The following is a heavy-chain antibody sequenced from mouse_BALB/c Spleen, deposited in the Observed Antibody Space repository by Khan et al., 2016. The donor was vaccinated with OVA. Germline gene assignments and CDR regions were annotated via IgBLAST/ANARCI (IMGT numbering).Heavy chain of an antibody. J-gene: IGHJ3*01. V-gene: IGHV3-2*02. CDR3: ARKDYYDYDPFPY. Sequence: EVKLLESGPGLVKPSQSLSLTCTVTGYSITSEYAWNWIRQFPGNKLEWMGHINYSGNTRFNPSLKSRTSITRATSKNQFFLQLNSVTTEDTATYYCARKDYYDYDPFPYWGQGTLVTVSA. CDR1: GYSITSEYA. CDR2: INYSGNT. D-gene: IGHD2-4*01.